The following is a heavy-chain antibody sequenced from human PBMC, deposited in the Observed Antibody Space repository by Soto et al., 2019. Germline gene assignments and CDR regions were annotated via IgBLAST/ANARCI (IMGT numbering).Heavy chain of an antibody. CDR2: IYYSGST. CDR1: GGSISSGGYY. CDR3: AIRIAAAGHFDY. V-gene: IGHV4-31*03. J-gene: IGHJ4*02. D-gene: IGHD6-13*01. Sequence: KTSETLSLTCTVSGGSISSGGYYWSWIRQHPGKGLEWIGYIYYSGSTYYNPSLKSRVTISVDTSKNQFSLKLSSVTAADTAVYYCAIRIAAAGHFDYWGQGTLVTVSS.